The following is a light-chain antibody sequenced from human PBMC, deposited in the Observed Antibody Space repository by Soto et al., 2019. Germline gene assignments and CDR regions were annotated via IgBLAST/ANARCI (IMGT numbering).Light chain of an antibody. CDR2: WSF. CDR1: QSVLYRSNNKNY. V-gene: IGKV4-1*01. J-gene: IGKJ1*01. CDR3: QQYYRPPVA. Sequence: DIVMTQSPDSLAVSLGERATINCKSSQSVLYRSNNKNYLAWYQQKPGQPPKLRIYWSFTWESGVPDRFSGSGYGTDFTLTISSLQAEDVAVYYCQQYYRPPVAFGHGTKVEIK.